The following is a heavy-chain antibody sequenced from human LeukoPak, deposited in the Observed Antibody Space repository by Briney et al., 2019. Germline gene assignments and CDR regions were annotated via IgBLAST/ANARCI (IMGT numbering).Heavy chain of an antibody. V-gene: IGHV1-2*02. CDR3: ARVTNDYVWGTYRYTDDS. CDR2: INPNSGGT. CDR1: GYTFTGYY. D-gene: IGHD3-16*02. Sequence: GASVKVSCKASGYTFTGYYMHWVRQAPGQGLEWMGCINPNSGGTNYAQKSQGRVTMTTDTSTSTAYMELRSLRSDDTAVYYCARVTNDYVWGTYRYTDDSWGQGTLDTVSS. J-gene: IGHJ4*02.